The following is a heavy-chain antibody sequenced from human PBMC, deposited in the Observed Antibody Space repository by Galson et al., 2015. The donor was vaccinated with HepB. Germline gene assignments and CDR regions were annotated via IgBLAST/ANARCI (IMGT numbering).Heavy chain of an antibody. J-gene: IGHJ6*02. Sequence: SLRLSCAASGFSFSNYGMHWVRQAPGKGLEWVALIWYDGSNKYYADSVKGRFTISRDNSQRTLHQQMNSLRAEDTAVYYCARSVYQLPPPVRFGMDVWGQGTTVTVSS. CDR3: ARSVYQLPPPVRFGMDV. V-gene: IGHV3-33*01. D-gene: IGHD2-2*01. CDR1: GFSFSNYG. CDR2: IWYDGSNK.